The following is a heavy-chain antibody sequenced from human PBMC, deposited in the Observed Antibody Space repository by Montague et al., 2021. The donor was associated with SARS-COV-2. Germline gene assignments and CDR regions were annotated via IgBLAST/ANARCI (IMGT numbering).Heavy chain of an antibody. Sequence: PALVKPTQTLTLTCTFSGFSLSTSGMRASWIRQPPGKALEWLAXXXWXXXKFXSTSLKTRLIISKDTSKNQVVLTMTNMDPVDTATYYCARSYYDILTAYYTPFDYWGQGTLVTVSS. CDR2: XXWXXXK. J-gene: IGHJ4*02. D-gene: IGHD3-9*01. CDR1: GFSLSTSGMR. V-gene: IGHV2-70*04. CDR3: ARSYYDILTAYYTPFDY.